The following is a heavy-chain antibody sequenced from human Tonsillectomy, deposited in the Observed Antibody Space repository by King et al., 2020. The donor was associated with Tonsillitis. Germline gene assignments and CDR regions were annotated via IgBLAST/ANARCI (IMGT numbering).Heavy chain of an antibody. CDR2: IYHSGST. Sequence: QVQLQESGPGLVKPSETLSHTCTVSGYSISSGYYWGWIRQPPGKGLEWIGSIYHSGSTYYNPSLKSRVTISVDTSKNQFSLKLSSVTAADTAVYYCARGHGGNYFDYWGQGTLVTVSS. CDR1: GYSISSGYY. V-gene: IGHV4-38-2*02. CDR3: ARGHGGNYFDY. D-gene: IGHD4-23*01. J-gene: IGHJ4*02.